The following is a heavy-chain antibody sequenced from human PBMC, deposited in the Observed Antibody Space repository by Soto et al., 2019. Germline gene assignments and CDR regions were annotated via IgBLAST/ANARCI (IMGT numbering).Heavy chain of an antibody. J-gene: IGHJ5*02. CDR3: ARSGALGSGWYIIKKNWFDP. CDR2: IIPIFGTA. D-gene: IGHD6-19*01. V-gene: IGHV1-69*13. Sequence: SVKVSCKASGGTFSSYAISWVRQAPGQGLEWMGGIIPIFGTANYAQKFQGRVTITADESTSTAYMELSSLRSEDTAVYYCARSGALGSGWYIIKKNWFDPWGQGTLVTVS. CDR1: GGTFSSYA.